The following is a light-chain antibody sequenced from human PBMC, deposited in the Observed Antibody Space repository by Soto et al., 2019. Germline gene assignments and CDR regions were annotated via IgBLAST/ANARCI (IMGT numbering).Light chain of an antibody. CDR2: AAS. V-gene: IGKV1-9*01. J-gene: IGKJ5*01. Sequence: DIQLTQSPSFLSASVGDRVTITCRASQGISSYLAWYQQKPGKAPKLLIYAASTLQSGVPSRLSGIGSGTDFTLTISSLQPEDFATYYCQQLNSYPPTFGQGTRLEIK. CDR3: QQLNSYPPT. CDR1: QGISSY.